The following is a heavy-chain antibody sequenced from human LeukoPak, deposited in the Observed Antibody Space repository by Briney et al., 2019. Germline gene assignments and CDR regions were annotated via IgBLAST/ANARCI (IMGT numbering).Heavy chain of an antibody. CDR1: GGSISTYY. Sequence: PSETLSLTCSVSGGSISTYYWSWIRQPPGKGLEWIAYISDSGSTRYRPSLRGRLSISMDKSKNMFSLELNSVTAADTAVYYCARPDSHLSAFDIWGQGTKVTVS. V-gene: IGHV4-59*08. J-gene: IGHJ3*02. CDR3: ARPDSHLSAFDI. CDR2: ISDSGST. D-gene: IGHD2-15*01.